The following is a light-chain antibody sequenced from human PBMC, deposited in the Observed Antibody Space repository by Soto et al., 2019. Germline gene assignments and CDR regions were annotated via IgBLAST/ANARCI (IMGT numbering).Light chain of an antibody. J-gene: IGLJ3*02. CDR2: SNN. Sequence: QSVLTQPPSASGTPGQRVTISCSGSSSNIGSNTVNWYQQLPVTAPKLLIYSNNQRPSGVPDRFSGSKSGTSASLAISGLQSEDEADYYCAAWDDSLHGPVFGGGTKLTVL. V-gene: IGLV1-44*01. CDR1: SSNIGSNT. CDR3: AAWDDSLHGPV.